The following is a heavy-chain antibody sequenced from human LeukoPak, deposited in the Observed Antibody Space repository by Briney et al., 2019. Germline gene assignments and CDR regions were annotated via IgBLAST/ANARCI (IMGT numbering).Heavy chain of an antibody. CDR3: AKDFKLSGPDY. V-gene: IGHV3-23*01. J-gene: IGHJ4*02. CDR2: ISGSGGST. CDR1: GFTFSSYA. D-gene: IGHD2-15*01. Sequence: GGSLSLSCAASGFTFSSYAMSGVRQAPGKGLEWVSAISGSGGSTYFADSVKGRFTISRDNSKNTLYAQMNSLRAEDTAVYYCAKDFKLSGPDYWGQGTLFTVSS.